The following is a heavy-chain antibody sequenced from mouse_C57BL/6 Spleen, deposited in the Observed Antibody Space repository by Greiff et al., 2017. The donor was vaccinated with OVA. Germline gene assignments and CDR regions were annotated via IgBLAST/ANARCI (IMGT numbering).Heavy chain of an antibody. J-gene: IGHJ2*01. CDR2: ISNGGGST. Sequence: EVMLVESGGGLVQPGGSLKLSCAASGFTFSDYYMYWVRQTPEKRLEWVAYISNGGGSTYYPDTVKGRFTISRDNAKNTLYLQMSRLKSEDTAMYYCARGGSSLFDYWGQGTTLTVSS. D-gene: IGHD1-1*01. CDR1: GFTFSDYY. CDR3: ARGGSSLFDY. V-gene: IGHV5-12*01.